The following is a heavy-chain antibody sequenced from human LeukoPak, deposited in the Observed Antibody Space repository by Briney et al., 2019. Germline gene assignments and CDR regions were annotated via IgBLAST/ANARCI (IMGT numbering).Heavy chain of an antibody. Sequence: SETLSLTCTVSGGSISSYYWSWIRQPAGKGLEWIGRIHTSGSTNYNPSLKSRVTMSVDTSKNQFSLKLSSVTAADTAVYYCARVMADYGDYYFDYWGQGTLVTVSS. CDR3: ARVMADYGDYYFDY. D-gene: IGHD4-17*01. V-gene: IGHV4-4*07. CDR1: GGSISSYY. CDR2: IHTSGST. J-gene: IGHJ4*02.